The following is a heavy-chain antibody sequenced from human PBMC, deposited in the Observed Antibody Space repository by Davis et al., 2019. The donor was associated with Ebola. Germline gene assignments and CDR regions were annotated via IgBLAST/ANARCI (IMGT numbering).Heavy chain of an antibody. Sequence: SETLSLTCTVSGGSIISSSSYWGWIRQPPGKGLEWIGSIYYRGSTYYNPSLRSRVTISVDTSKNQFSLKLNSATAADTAVYYCARLEQWLVPWYFDLWGRGTLVTVSS. J-gene: IGHJ2*01. D-gene: IGHD6-19*01. CDR2: IYYRGST. V-gene: IGHV4-39*01. CDR1: GGSIISSSSY. CDR3: ARLEQWLVPWYFDL.